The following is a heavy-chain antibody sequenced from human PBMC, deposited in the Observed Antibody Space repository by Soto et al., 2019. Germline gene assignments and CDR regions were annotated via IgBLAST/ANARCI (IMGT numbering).Heavy chain of an antibody. CDR1: GYTFTSYG. CDR2: ISAYNGNT. D-gene: IGHD4-17*01. J-gene: IGHJ6*03. Sequence: ASVKVSCKASGYTFTSYGISWVRQAPGQGLEWMGWISAYNGNTNYAQKLQGRVTMTTDTSTSTAYMELRSLRSDDTAVYYCARASPVGDYGKYHDYMAVWGKGTSVPVSS. V-gene: IGHV1-18*01. CDR3: ARASPVGDYGKYHDYMAV.